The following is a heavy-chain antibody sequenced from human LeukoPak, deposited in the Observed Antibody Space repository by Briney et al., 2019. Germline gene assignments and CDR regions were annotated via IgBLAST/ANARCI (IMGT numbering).Heavy chain of an antibody. CDR3: AREPRSSWYRVAFDI. CDR2: TNPNSGNT. V-gene: IGHV1-8*01. Sequence: ASVKVSCKASGYTFTSYDINRVRQATGQGLEWMGWTNPNSGNTGYAQKFQGRVTMTRNTSISTAYMELSSLRSEDTAVYYCAREPRSSWYRVAFDIWGQGTMVTVSS. D-gene: IGHD6-13*01. J-gene: IGHJ3*02. CDR1: GYTFTSYD.